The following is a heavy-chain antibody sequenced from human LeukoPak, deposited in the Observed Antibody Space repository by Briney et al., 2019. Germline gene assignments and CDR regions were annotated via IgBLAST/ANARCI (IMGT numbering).Heavy chain of an antibody. V-gene: IGHV3-74*01. CDR1: GFTFSSYW. D-gene: IGHD3-9*01. CDR2: INSDGSST. Sequence: GGSLRLSCAASGFTFSSYWMHWVRQAPGKGLVWVSRINSDGSSTSYADSVKGRFTISRDNAKNTLYLQMNSLRAEDTAVYYCARGQGRRLRYFDWLSQPDFYWGQGTLVTVSS. J-gene: IGHJ4*02. CDR3: ARGQGRRLRYFDWLSQPDFY.